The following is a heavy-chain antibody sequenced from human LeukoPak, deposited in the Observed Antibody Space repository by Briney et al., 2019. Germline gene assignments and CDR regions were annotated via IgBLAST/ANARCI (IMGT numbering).Heavy chain of an antibody. V-gene: IGHV1-8*01. CDR2: MNPNSGNT. J-gene: IGHJ5*02. D-gene: IGHD6-19*01. CDR3: ARHIPVAGTLWFDL. CDR1: GYTFTSYD. Sequence: ASVKVSCKASGYTFTSYDINWVRQATGQGLEWMGWMNPNSGNTGYAQKFQGRVTMTRNTSISTAYMELSSLRSEDTAVYYCARHIPVAGTLWFDLWGQGTLVTVSS.